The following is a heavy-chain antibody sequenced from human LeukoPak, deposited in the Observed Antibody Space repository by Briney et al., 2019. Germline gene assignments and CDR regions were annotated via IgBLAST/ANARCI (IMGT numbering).Heavy chain of an antibody. V-gene: IGHV1-18*01. D-gene: IGHD3-16*02. Sequence: ASVKVSCKTSGYTFTSYDINWVRQATGQGLEWMGWMNPNNGNTDYAQKLQGRVTMTTDTSTSTAYMELRSLRSDDTAVYYCARSYYYVWGSYRPDPFDPWGQGTLVTVSS. J-gene: IGHJ5*02. CDR1: GYTFTSYD. CDR3: ARSYYYVWGSYRPDPFDP. CDR2: MNPNNGNT.